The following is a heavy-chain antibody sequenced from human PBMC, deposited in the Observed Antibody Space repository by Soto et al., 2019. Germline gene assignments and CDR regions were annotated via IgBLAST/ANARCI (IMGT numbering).Heavy chain of an antibody. J-gene: IGHJ6*02. CDR1: GFTFTSSA. CDR2: IVVGSGNT. D-gene: IGHD3-22*01. CDR3: ATPPQDYYDCSGYYHPNGMDF. V-gene: IGHV1-58*01. Sequence: ASVKVSCKGSGFTFTSSAVQWVRQARGQSLEWIGWIVVGSGNTNYAQKFQERDTITRDMSTSTAYMELSSLRSEDPAVYYCATPPQDYYDCSGYYHPNGMDFSGQAPTVTVS.